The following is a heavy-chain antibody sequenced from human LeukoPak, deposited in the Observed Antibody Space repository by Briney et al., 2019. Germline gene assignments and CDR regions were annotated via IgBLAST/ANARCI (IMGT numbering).Heavy chain of an antibody. J-gene: IGHJ4*02. CDR1: GFTLRSSS. CDR2: ISSSGTYM. V-gene: IGHV3-21*01. D-gene: IGHD5-18*01. CDR3: AREFGNADTYGNVPLGH. Sequence: GGSLRLSCTASGFTLRSSSFNWVRQVQGKGLEWVSSISSSGTYMYYADSVEGRFTISRDNAKNSLFLQMDSLRAEDTGVYFCAREFGNADTYGNVPLGHWGQGTLVTVSS.